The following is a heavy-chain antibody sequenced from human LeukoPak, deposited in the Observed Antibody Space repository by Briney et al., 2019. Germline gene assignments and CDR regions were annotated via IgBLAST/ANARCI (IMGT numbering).Heavy chain of an antibody. Sequence: SETLSLTCTVSGGSISSSFWSWIRQPAGEGLEWIGHIYTSGSTNTNYNPSLRSRVTMSTDTSKNQFSLKLSSVTAADTAVYYCTRDSQLEWFYSWGQGTLVTVSS. J-gene: IGHJ5*01. CDR2: IYTSGSTNT. CDR3: TRDSQLEWFYS. V-gene: IGHV4-4*07. CDR1: GGSISSSF. D-gene: IGHD3-10*01.